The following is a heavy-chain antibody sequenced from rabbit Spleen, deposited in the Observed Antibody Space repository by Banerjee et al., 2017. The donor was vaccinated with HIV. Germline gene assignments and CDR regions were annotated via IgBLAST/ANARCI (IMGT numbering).Heavy chain of an antibody. Sequence: QQQLEESGGGLVKPGGTLTLTCKASGVSFSDKDVMCWVRQAPGKGLEWIACINTVTGKTVYASWAKGRFIMSRTSSTTVTLQMTSLTAADTATYFCARNYGDLYYAAMDLWGPGTLVTVS. V-gene: IGHV1S45*01. D-gene: IGHD2-1*01. CDR3: ARNYGDLYYAAMDL. CDR2: INTVTGKT. J-gene: IGHJ6*01. CDR1: GVSFSDKDV.